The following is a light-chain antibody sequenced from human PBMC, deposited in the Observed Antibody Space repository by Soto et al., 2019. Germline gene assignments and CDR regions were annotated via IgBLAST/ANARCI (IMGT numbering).Light chain of an antibody. CDR1: QSVSSN. CDR3: QQYSIWPPIT. J-gene: IGKJ5*01. CDR2: GAS. Sequence: EIVMTQSPGTLSVSPGERATLSCRASQSVSSNLAWYQQKPGQAPRLLIYGASTRATGIPARFSGSGSGTDFTLTISSLQSEDFAVYYCQQYSIWPPITFGQGTRMEIK. V-gene: IGKV3-15*01.